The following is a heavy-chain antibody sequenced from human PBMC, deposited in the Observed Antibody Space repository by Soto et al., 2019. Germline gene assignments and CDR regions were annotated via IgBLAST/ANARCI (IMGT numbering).Heavy chain of an antibody. CDR2: IKSKSDGGTT. CDR3: TTQWLAYFDH. J-gene: IGHJ4*02. V-gene: IGHV3-15*07. D-gene: IGHD6-19*01. Sequence: PGGSLRLSCAASGFTFSTYAMNWVRQAPGKGLEWVGRIKSKSDGGTTDYAAPVKGRFTISRDDSKNTLYVQMNSLEAEDTAVYYCTTQWLAYFDHWGQGTLVTVSS. CDR1: GFTFSTYA.